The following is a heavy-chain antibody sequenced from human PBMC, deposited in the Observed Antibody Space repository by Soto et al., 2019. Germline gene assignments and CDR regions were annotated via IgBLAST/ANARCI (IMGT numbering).Heavy chain of an antibody. CDR2: ISAASSLI. Sequence: EVALLESGGDLVQPGGSLRLTCTGSGSNFYRFDISWVRHVPGRGLEWVASISAASSLIHFAASVEGRATISRDNSKNIVHMEMTNLKVAYTATYLRAKARSSGWSPPGLNVWGQGTAVTVS. D-gene: IGHD6-19*01. J-gene: IGHJ6*02. V-gene: IGHV3-23*01. CDR1: GSNFYRFD. CDR3: AKARSSGWSPPGLNV.